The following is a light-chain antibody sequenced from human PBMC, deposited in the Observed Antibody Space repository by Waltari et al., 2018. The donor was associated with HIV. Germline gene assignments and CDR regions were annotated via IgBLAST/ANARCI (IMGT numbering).Light chain of an antibody. Sequence: SPAASGSPGQSVTIPCTGTSNDIGPYNHVPWYQQHPDKAPRLLIYEVNKRPSGVPGRFSGSKSGNTASLTVSGLQAEDEADYYCSSYAGSGNLLLFGGGTKVTVL. CDR1: SNDIGPYNH. CDR3: SSYAGSGNLLL. J-gene: IGLJ6*01. CDR2: EVN. V-gene: IGLV2-8*01.